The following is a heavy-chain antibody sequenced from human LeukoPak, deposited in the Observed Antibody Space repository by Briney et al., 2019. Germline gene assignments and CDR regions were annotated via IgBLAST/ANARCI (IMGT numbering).Heavy chain of an antibody. D-gene: IGHD1-26*01. CDR2: ISYDGSNK. Sequence: GGSLRLSCEASGFTFSSYAMHWVRQAPGKGLEWVAVISYDGSNKYYADSVKGRFTISRDNSKNTLYLQMNSLRAEDTAVYYCARGGAGNHFDYWGQGTLVTVSS. CDR1: GFTFSSYA. CDR3: ARGGAGNHFDY. J-gene: IGHJ4*02. V-gene: IGHV3-30-3*01.